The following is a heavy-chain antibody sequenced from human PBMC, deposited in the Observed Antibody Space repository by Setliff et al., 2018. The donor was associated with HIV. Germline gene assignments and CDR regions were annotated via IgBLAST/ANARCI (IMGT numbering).Heavy chain of an antibody. CDR2: IWFDGSRK. CDR3: AKDGLAGYFES. Sequence: GGSLRLSCAASGFTFSDHYMTWIRQAPGKGLEWVAVIWFDGSRKYYADSVKGRFTISRDTSNNTLYLQMNSLRAEDTAVYYCAKDGLAGYFESWGLGTLVTVSS. V-gene: IGHV3-33*06. CDR1: GFTFSDHY. D-gene: IGHD1-1*01. J-gene: IGHJ4*02.